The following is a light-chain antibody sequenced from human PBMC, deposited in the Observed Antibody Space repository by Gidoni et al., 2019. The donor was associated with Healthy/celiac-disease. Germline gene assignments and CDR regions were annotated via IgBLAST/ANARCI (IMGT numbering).Light chain of an antibody. CDR3: AAWDDSLSGWV. CDR2: RNN. CDR1: SSNIGSNY. V-gene: IGLV1-47*01. J-gene: IGLJ3*02. Sequence: QSVLTQPPSASGTPRQRVTISCSGSSSNIGSNYVYWYQQLPGTAPKLLIYRNNQRPSGVPDRFSGSKSGTSASLAISGLRSEDEADYYCAAWDDSLSGWVFSGGTKLTVL.